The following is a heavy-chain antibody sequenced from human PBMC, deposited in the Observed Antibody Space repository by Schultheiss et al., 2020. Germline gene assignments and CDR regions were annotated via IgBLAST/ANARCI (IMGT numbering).Heavy chain of an antibody. CDR1: GFTFSNAW. V-gene: IGHV3-15*07. D-gene: IGHD3-10*01. CDR2: IKSKTDGGTT. J-gene: IGHJ4*02. Sequence: GESLKISCAASGFTFSNAWMNWVRQAPGKGLEWVGRIKSKTDGGTTDYAAPVKGRFTISRDNSKNTLYLQMNSLRAEDTAVYYCARGGGVTMVRGVTRHYFDYWGQGTLVTVSS. CDR3: ARGGGVTMVRGVTRHYFDY.